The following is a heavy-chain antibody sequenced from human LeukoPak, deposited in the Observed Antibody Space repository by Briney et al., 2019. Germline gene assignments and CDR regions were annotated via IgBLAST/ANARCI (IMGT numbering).Heavy chain of an antibody. J-gene: IGHJ4*02. CDR3: AKDQDVAAAGTWGSIDY. Sequence: GGSLRLSCAASGFTFSNYGIHWVRQAPGKGLEWVAVISYDATNEYYSDSVKGRFTISRDNSRNTLYLQMNSLRAEDTAVYYCAKDQDVAAAGTWGSIDYWGQGTLVTVSS. D-gene: IGHD6-13*01. V-gene: IGHV3-30*18. CDR1: GFTFSNYG. CDR2: ISYDATNE.